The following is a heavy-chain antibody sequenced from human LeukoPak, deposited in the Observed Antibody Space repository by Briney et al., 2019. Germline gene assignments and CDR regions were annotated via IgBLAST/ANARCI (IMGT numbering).Heavy chain of an antibody. CDR1: GYTFTSYA. CDR2: IIPIFGTA. CDR3: ARVLRWFGELYDY. Sequence: GDSVKVSRKASGYTFTSYAISWVRQAPGQGLEWMGGIIPIFGTANYAQKFQGRVTITADKSTSTAYMELSSLRSEDTAVYYCARVLRWFGELYDYWGQGTLVTVSS. J-gene: IGHJ4*02. D-gene: IGHD3-10*01. V-gene: IGHV1-69*06.